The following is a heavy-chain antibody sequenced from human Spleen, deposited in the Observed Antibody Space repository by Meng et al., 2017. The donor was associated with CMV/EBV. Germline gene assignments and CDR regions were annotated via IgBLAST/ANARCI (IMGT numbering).Heavy chain of an antibody. V-gene: IGHV4-34*01. CDR2: INHSGST. CDR1: GGSFSGYY. Sequence: GSLRLSCAVYGGSFSGYYWSWIRQPPGKGLEWIGEINHSGSTNYNPSLKSRVTISVDTSKNQFSLKLSSVTAADTAVYYCARHTDYDFWSGYPHWFDPWGQGTLVTVSS. D-gene: IGHD3-3*01. CDR3: ARHTDYDFWSGYPHWFDP. J-gene: IGHJ5*02.